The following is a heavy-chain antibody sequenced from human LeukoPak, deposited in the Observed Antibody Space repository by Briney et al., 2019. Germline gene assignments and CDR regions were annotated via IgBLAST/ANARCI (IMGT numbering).Heavy chain of an antibody. D-gene: IGHD3-3*01. CDR2: ISPGGGST. Sequence: GGSLRLSCAASGFTFSSYAMSWFRQAPEKGLEWVSAISPGGGSTYYADSVKGRFTISRDNAKNSLYLQMNSLRAEDTAVYYCARVGYDFWSGYYYAMDVWGQGTTVTVSS. V-gene: IGHV3-23*01. J-gene: IGHJ6*02. CDR3: ARVGYDFWSGYYYAMDV. CDR1: GFTFSSYA.